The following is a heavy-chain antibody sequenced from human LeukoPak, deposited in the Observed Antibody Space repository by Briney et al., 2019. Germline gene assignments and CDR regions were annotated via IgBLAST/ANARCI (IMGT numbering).Heavy chain of an antibody. D-gene: IGHD6-6*01. CDR2: IRDTAGDS. CDR1: GFAFSGYA. V-gene: IGHV3-23*01. Sequence: GGSLRLSCAASGFAFSGYAMSWVRQAPGKGLEWVSAIRDTAGDSYYADSVKGRFSISRDNSKNTLYLQMNSLRAEDTAIYYCAKRIQYSSSSAYFDYWGQGTLVTVSS. J-gene: IGHJ4*02. CDR3: AKRIQYSSSSAYFDY.